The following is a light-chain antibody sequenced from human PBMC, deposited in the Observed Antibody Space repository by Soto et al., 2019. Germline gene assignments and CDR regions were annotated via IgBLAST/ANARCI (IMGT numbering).Light chain of an antibody. CDR2: LGS. CDR1: QSLLHSNGYNY. CDR3: MQALQTPWT. Sequence: DIVMTQSPLSLPVTPGEPASISCRSSQSLLHSNGYNYLDWYLQKPGQSPQLLIYLGSNRASGVLDRFRGSGSGTDFTLKISRVEAEDVGVYYFMQALQTPWTFGQGTKVEIK. V-gene: IGKV2-28*01. J-gene: IGKJ1*01.